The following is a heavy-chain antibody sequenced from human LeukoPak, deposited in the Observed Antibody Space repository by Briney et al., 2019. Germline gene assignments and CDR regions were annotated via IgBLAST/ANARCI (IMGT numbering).Heavy chain of an antibody. Sequence: PGRSLRLSCAASGFTFDDYAMHWVRQAPGKGLEWVSGISWNSGSIGYADSVKGRFTISRDNAKNSLYLQMNSLRAEDTALYYCAKDSSSSWTPGGGGWGQGTLVTVSS. CDR3: AKDSSSSWTPGGGG. CDR1: GFTFDDYA. J-gene: IGHJ4*02. V-gene: IGHV3-9*01. D-gene: IGHD6-13*01. CDR2: ISWNSGSI.